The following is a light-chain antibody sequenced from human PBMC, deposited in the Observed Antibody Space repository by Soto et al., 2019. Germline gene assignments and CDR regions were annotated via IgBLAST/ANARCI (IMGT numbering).Light chain of an antibody. J-gene: IGLJ3*02. CDR2: STN. CDR1: TGAVTSGHH. Sequence: QAVVTQGSSLTVSPGGTVTLTCASSTGAVTSGHHPNWLQQKPGQAPRTLIYSTNNKQDWTPARFSGSLLEGKAALTVSGVQPEDEAEYYCLFYYGGAQPHWVFGGGTKVTVL. CDR3: LFYYGGAQPHWV. V-gene: IGLV7-43*01.